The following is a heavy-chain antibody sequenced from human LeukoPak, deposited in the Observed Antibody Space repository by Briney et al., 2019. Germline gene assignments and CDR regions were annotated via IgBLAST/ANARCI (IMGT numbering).Heavy chain of an antibody. CDR3: ARVFHSGTDAFDI. CDR2: INPNSGGT. J-gene: IGHJ3*02. Sequence: ASVKVSCKASGYTFTNYYMHWVRQAPGQGLEWMGLINPNSGGTNYAQKFQGRVTMTRDTSISTAYMELSRLRSDDTAVYYCARVFHSGTDAFDIWGQGTMVTVSS. V-gene: IGHV1-2*02. D-gene: IGHD1-26*01. CDR1: GYTFTNYY.